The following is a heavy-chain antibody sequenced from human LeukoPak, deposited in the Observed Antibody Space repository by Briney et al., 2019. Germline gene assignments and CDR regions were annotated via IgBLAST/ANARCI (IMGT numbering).Heavy chain of an antibody. V-gene: IGHV5-51*01. CDR1: GYSFTGYW. J-gene: IGHJ4*02. CDR2: IYPGDSDT. Sequence: GESLKISCKGSGYSFTGYWIGWVRQMPGKGLEWMGIIYPGDSDTRYSPSFQGQVTISADKSISTAYLQWSSLKASDTAMYYCARPLGHYDFSTGYFTIFYFDSWGQGTLVTVSS. D-gene: IGHD3-3*01. CDR3: ARPLGHYDFSTGYFTIFYFDS.